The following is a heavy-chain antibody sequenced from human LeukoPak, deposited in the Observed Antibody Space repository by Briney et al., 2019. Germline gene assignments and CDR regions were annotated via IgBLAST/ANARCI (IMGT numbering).Heavy chain of an antibody. CDR3: ATGYPVSGRAQLVLNY. J-gene: IGHJ4*02. V-gene: IGHV1-69*04. CDR2: IIPILGIA. CDR1: GGTFSSYA. D-gene: IGHD6-13*01. Sequence: GASVTVSCKASGGTFSSYAISWVRQAPGQGLEWMGRIIPILGIANYAQKFQGRVTITADKSTSTAYMELSSLRSEDTAVYYCATGYPVSGRAQLVLNYWGQGTLVTVSS.